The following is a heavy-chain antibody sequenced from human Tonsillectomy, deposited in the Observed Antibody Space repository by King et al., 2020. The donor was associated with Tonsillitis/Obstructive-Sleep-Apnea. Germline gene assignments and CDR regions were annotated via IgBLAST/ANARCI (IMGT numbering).Heavy chain of an antibody. CDR1: GGSFSGYY. V-gene: IGHV4-34*01. CDR3: ARGYYSENGILGYCSSTSCYFDY. J-gene: IGHJ4*02. D-gene: IGHD2-2*01. Sequence: VQLQQWGAGLLKPSETLSLTCAVYGGSFSGYYCSWIRQPPGKGLEWIWEINHSGSTNYNPSLKSRVTISVDTSKNQFSLKLSSVTAADTAVYYCARGYYSENGILGYCSSTSCYFDYWGQGTLVTVSS. CDR2: INHSGST.